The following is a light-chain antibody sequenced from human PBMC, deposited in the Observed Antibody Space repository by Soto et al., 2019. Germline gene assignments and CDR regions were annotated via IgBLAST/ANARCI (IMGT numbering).Light chain of an antibody. J-gene: IGKJ1*01. CDR2: GAS. CDR1: QNIRSNY. CDR3: QQYGSSPPT. Sequence: ENVLTQSPGTLSLSPGERATLSCRASQNIRSNYLGWYQQKPDQAPRLLIYGASSMSTGIPDRFSGSGSGTDFTLTISRLEPEDFAVYYCQQYGSSPPTFGQGTKVEVE. V-gene: IGKV3-20*01.